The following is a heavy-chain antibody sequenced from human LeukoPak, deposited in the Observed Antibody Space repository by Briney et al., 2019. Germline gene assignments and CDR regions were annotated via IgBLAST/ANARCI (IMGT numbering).Heavy chain of an antibody. CDR1: GYTFTGYY. J-gene: IGHJ4*02. V-gene: IGHV1-2*02. CDR3: ARAKDGDHGIDFDY. Sequence: ASVKVSCKASGYTFTGYYSQCVRQAPGQGLEWMGWIGSNRGDTNYAQKLQDRVTMTRDTSVSTAYMELSSLTPDDTGVYYCARAKDGDHGIDFDYWGQGTLVTVSS. D-gene: IGHD4-17*01. CDR2: IGSNRGDT.